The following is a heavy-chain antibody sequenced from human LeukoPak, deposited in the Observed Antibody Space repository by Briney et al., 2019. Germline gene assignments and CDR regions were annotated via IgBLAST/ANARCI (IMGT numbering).Heavy chain of an antibody. Sequence: SETLSLTCTVSGGSISSGGYYWSWIQQPPGKGLEWIGYIYHSGNTYYNPSLKSRVTISVDTSKSQIQLSLKLSSVTAADTAVYYCARTATYYSNYYFDYWGQGALVTVSS. CDR3: ARTATYYSNYYFDY. D-gene: IGHD3-22*01. J-gene: IGHJ4*02. CDR1: GGSISSGGYY. V-gene: IGHV4-30-2*01. CDR2: IYHSGNT.